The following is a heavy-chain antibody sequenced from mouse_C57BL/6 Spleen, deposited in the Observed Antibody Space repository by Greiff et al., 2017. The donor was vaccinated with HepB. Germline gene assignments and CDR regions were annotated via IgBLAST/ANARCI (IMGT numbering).Heavy chain of an antibody. D-gene: IGHD2-3*01. CDR1: GFTFSDYY. CDR3: ARPGGYYVDYAMDY. J-gene: IGHJ4*01. V-gene: IGHV5-12*01. CDR2: ISNGGGST. Sequence: EVNLVESGGGLVQPGGSLKLSCAASGFTFSDYYMYWVRQTPEKRLEWVAYISNGGGSTYYPDTVKGRFTISRDNAKNTLYLQMSRLKSEDTAMYYCARPGGYYVDYAMDYWGQGTSVTVSS.